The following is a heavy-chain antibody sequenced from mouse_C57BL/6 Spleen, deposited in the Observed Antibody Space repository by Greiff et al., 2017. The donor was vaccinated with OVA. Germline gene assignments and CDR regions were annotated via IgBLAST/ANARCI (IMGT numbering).Heavy chain of an antibody. CDR1: GYSFTGYY. V-gene: IGHV1-42*01. Sequence: EVQLQQSGPELVKPGASVKLSCKASGYSFTGYYMNWVKQSPEKSLEWIGEINPSTGGTTYNQKFKAKATLTVDKSSSTAYMQLKSLTSEDSAVYYCARGVRPGYFDVWGTGTTVTVSS. CDR2: INPSTGGT. D-gene: IGHD2-14*01. J-gene: IGHJ1*03. CDR3: ARGVRPGYFDV.